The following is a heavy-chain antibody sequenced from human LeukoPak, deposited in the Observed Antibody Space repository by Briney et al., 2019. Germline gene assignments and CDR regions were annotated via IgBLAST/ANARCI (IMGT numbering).Heavy chain of an antibody. D-gene: IGHD3-3*01. J-gene: IGHJ4*02. V-gene: IGHV4-38-2*02. CDR2: IYHSGST. Sequence: PSETLSLACTVSGYSISSGYYWGCIRQPPGKGLEWIGSIYHSGSTYYNPSLKSRVTISVDTSKNQFSLKLSSVTAADTAVYYCAREISGYDFWSGYQPFDYWGQGTLVTVSS. CDR3: AREISGYDFWSGYQPFDY. CDR1: GYSISSGYY.